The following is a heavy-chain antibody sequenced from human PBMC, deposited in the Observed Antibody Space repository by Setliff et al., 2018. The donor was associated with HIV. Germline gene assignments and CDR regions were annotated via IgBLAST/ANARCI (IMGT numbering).Heavy chain of an antibody. J-gene: IGHJ5*02. Sequence: SETLSLTCAVSGYSISSGYYWGWIRQPPGKGLEWIGEINQSGSTNYNPSLKSRVIISVDTSKSQFSLKVMSVTAADTAVYYCARKPDSRNWFDPWGQGTLVTVSS. CDR2: INQSGST. V-gene: IGHV4-38-2*01. CDR1: GYSISSGYY. CDR3: ARKPDSRNWFDP.